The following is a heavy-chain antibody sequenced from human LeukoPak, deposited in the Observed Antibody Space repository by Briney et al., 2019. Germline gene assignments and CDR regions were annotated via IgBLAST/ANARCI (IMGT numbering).Heavy chain of an antibody. J-gene: IGHJ4*02. CDR1: GGSFSGYY. Sequence: PSETLSLTCAVYGGSFSGYYWSWIRQPPGKGLEWIGEINHSGSTNYNPSLKSRVTISVVTSKNQFSLKLSSVTAADTAVYYCARGQYYYDSSGYFVRYFDYWGQGTLVTVSS. D-gene: IGHD3-22*01. CDR3: ARGQYYYDSSGYFVRYFDY. V-gene: IGHV4-34*01. CDR2: INHSGST.